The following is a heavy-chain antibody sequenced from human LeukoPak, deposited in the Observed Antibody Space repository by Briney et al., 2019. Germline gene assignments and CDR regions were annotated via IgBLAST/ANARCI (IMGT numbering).Heavy chain of an antibody. J-gene: IGHJ3*02. D-gene: IGHD7-27*01. CDR1: GFTFSSYW. CDR2: IKQDGSGK. V-gene: IGHV3-7*01. CDR3: ARDPGDDAFDI. Sequence: GGSLRLSCAASGFTFSSYWMSWVRQAPGKGLEWVAIIKQDGSGKYYVDSVKGRFTISRDNAKNSLYLQMNSLRAEDTAVYYCARDPGDDAFDIWGQGTMVTVSS.